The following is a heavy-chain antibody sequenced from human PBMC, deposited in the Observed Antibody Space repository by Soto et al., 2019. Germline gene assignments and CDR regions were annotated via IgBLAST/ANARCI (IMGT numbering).Heavy chain of an antibody. J-gene: IGHJ6*03. Sequence: SETLSLTCTVSGGSISSYYWSWFRQPPGKGLEWIGYIYYSGSTNYNPSLKSRVTISVDTSKNQFSLKLSSVTAADTAVYYCARDLLTLPPMDVWGKGTTVTVSS. CDR1: GGSISSYY. CDR2: IYYSGST. CDR3: ARDLLTLPPMDV. V-gene: IGHV4-59*01.